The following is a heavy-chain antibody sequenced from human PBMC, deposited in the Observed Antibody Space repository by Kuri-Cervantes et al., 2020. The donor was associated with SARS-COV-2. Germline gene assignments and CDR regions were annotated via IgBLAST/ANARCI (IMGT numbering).Heavy chain of an antibody. CDR1: GFTYSSYS. D-gene: IGHD3-22*01. J-gene: IGHJ6*02. CDR3: ARDYYYDSSGYYYDVYYNGMDV. CDR2: ISSSSSTI. V-gene: IGHV3-48*02. Sequence: GESLKISCAASGFTYSSYSMNWVRQAPGKGLEWVSYISSSSSTIYYADSVKGRFTISRDNAKNSLYLQMNSLRDEDTAVYYCARDYYYDSSGYYYDVYYNGMDVWGQGTTVTVSS.